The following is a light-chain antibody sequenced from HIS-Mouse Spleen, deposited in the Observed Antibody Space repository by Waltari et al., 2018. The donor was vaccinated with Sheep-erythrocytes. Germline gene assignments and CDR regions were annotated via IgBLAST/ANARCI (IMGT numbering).Light chain of an antibody. CDR2: LGS. V-gene: IGKV2-28*01. Sequence: DIVMTQSPLSLPVTPGEPASIPCRSSQSLLHSNGYNYLDWYLQKPGQSPQLLIYLGSSRASGVPDNFSGSGSGTDFTLKISRVEAEDVGVYYCMQALQTPWTFGQGTKVEIK. J-gene: IGKJ1*01. CDR1: QSLLHSNGYNY. CDR3: MQALQTPWT.